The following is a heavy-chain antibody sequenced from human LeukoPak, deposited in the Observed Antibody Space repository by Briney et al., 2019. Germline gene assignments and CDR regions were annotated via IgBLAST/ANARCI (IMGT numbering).Heavy chain of an antibody. CDR3: ARQGKNYFHTTLDF. CDR2: ISSSGNNI. Sequence: PGGSLRLSCAASGFTFSSYEMNWVRQAPGKGLEWISYISSSGNNIFYADSVKGRFTVSRDNAKNSVYLRMNSLRAEDTAVYYCARQGKNYFHTTLDFWGQGTLVTVSS. D-gene: IGHD2/OR15-2a*01. CDR1: GFTFSSYE. J-gene: IGHJ4*02. V-gene: IGHV3-48*03.